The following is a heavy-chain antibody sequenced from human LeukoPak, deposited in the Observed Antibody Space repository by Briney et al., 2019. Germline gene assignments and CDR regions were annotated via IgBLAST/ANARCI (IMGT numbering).Heavy chain of an antibody. V-gene: IGHV3-48*04. CDR2: ISSSGSTI. CDR1: GFTFSSYS. Sequence: GGFLRLSCAASGFTFSSYSMNWVRQAPGKGLEWVSYISSSGSTIYYADSVKGRFTISRDNAKNSLYLQMNSLRAEDTAVYYCARTKAGVDTAMARGGPRAFDIWGQGTMVTVSS. CDR3: ARTKAGVDTAMARGGPRAFDI. J-gene: IGHJ3*02. D-gene: IGHD5-18*01.